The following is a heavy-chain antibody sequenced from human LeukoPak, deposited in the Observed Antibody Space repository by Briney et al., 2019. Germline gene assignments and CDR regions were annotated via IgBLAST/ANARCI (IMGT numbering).Heavy chain of an antibody. Sequence: SETLSLTCSVSGGSITGYSWSWIRQPPGKGLEWLGYIYYSGDTFYNPSLNSRLSMSVDTPKNQFSLKLRSVTAADTAVYYCVRGPYGSSISNWFDPWGQGMLVTVSS. J-gene: IGHJ5*02. CDR3: VRGPYGSSISNWFDP. CDR2: IYYSGDT. V-gene: IGHV4-59*01. CDR1: GGSITGYS. D-gene: IGHD3-10*01.